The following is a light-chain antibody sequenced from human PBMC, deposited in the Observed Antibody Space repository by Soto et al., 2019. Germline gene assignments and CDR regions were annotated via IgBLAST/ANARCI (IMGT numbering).Light chain of an antibody. V-gene: IGKV1-27*01. J-gene: IGKJ1*01. CDR2: AAS. Sequence: DIQMTQSPSSLSASVGDRVTIACRASHGISNYLVWYQQKPGKVPKPLIYAASTLQSGVPSRFSGSGSGTDFTLTISSLQPDDFATYYCQKYNGDQWAFGQGTRVEIK. CDR1: HGISNY. CDR3: QKYNGDQWA.